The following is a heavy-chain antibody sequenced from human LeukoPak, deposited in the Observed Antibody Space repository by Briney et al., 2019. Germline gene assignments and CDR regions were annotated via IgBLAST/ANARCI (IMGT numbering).Heavy chain of an antibody. CDR3: AKDGSPEDGYSPFDY. CDR1: GFTFSSYG. Sequence: PGGSLRLSCAASGFTFSSYGMHWVRQAPGKGLEWVAVIWYDGSNKYYADSVKGRFTISRDNSKNTLYLQMNSLRAEDAAVYYCAKDGSPEDGYSPFDYWGQGTLVTVSS. CDR2: IWYDGSNK. V-gene: IGHV3-33*06. D-gene: IGHD5-24*01. J-gene: IGHJ4*02.